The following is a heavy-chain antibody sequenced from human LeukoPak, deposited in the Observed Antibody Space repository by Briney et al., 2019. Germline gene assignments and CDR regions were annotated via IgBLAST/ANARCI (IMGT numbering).Heavy chain of an antibody. J-gene: IGHJ1*01. CDR2: ISYDGSNK. D-gene: IGHD3-22*01. CDR1: GFSFSSYG. V-gene: IGHV3-30*18. CDR3: AKAPRSGYYH. Sequence: PGGSLRRSCAASGFSFSSYGMQWVRQAPGKGLEWVAVISYDGSNKYYADSVKGRFTISRDNSKNTLYLQMNSLRAEDTAVYYCAKAPRSGYYHWGQGTLVTVSS.